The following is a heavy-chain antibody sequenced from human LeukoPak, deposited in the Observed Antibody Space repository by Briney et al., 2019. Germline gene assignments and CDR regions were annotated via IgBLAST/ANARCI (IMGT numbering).Heavy chain of an antibody. D-gene: IGHD4-17*01. V-gene: IGHV4-38-2*02. Sequence: SETLSLTCTVSGYSISSGYYWGWIRQPPGKGLEWIGSIYHSGSTYYNPSLKSRVTISVDTSKNQFSLKLSSVTAADTAVYYCARPSYGPGGYFDYWGQGTLVTVSS. CDR1: GYSISSGYY. CDR3: ARPSYGPGGYFDY. J-gene: IGHJ4*02. CDR2: IYHSGST.